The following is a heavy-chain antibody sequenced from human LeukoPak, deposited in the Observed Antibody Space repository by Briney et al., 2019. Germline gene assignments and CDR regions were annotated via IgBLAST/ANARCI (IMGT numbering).Heavy chain of an antibody. D-gene: IGHD1-7*01. CDR3: ARAHNWKYGSFDF. CDR1: GFTFSSYA. CDR2: TSGSGGST. V-gene: IGHV3-23*01. J-gene: IGHJ4*02. Sequence: GGSLRLSCAASGFTFSSYAMSWVRQAPGKGLEWVSATSGSGGSTYYADSVKGRFTISRDNAKNSLYLQMNSLRAEDTAVYYCARAHNWKYGSFDFWGQGTLVTVSS.